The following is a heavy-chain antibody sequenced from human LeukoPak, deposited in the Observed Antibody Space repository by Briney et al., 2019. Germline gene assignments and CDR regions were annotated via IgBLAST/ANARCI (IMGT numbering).Heavy chain of an antibody. CDR2: TYYRSKWYN. CDR1: GDSVSSNNGA. Sequence: SQTLSLTCAISGDSVSSNNGAWNWIRQSPSRGLEWLGRTYYRSKWYNDYAGSLISRITISPDTSKNQFTLQLYSVTPEDTAVYYCARDVGTTGWHTFDYWGQGTLVTVSS. V-gene: IGHV6-1*01. D-gene: IGHD3-9*01. J-gene: IGHJ4*02. CDR3: ARDVGTTGWHTFDY.